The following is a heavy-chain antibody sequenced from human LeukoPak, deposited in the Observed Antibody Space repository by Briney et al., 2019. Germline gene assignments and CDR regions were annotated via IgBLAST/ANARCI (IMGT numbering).Heavy chain of an antibody. V-gene: IGHV1-46*01. CDR2: INPSGGST. D-gene: IGHD1-26*01. CDR3: ARGVGATRIDY. CDR1: GYTFTSYY. Sequence: GASVKVSCKASGYTFTSYYMHWVRQAPGQGLEWMGIINPSGGSTSYAQKFQGRVTMTTDTSTSTAYMELRSLRSDDTAVYYCARGVGATRIDYWGQGTLVTVSS. J-gene: IGHJ4*02.